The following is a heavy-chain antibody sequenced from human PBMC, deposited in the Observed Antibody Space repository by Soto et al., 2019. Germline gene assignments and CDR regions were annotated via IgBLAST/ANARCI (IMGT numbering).Heavy chain of an antibody. V-gene: IGHV1-2*02. Sequence: ASVKVSCKASGYSFTACYIQWVRQAPGQGLEWMGWINPKSGRTKNSPKFQGRVTMTRDTSVTTVYMEVSWLRSDDTAVYYCARDWVQNSGYVWGQGTLVTVSS. CDR2: INPKSGRT. J-gene: IGHJ4*02. D-gene: IGHD5-12*01. CDR1: GYSFTACY. CDR3: ARDWVQNSGYV.